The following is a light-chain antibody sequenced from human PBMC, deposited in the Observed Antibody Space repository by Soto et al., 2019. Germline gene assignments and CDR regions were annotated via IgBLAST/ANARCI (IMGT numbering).Light chain of an antibody. CDR3: HQYGSSRLT. CDR1: QNVYSNY. J-gene: IGKJ4*01. Sequence: DIVLTQSPGTLSLSPGERATLSCRASQNVYSNYLAWYQQKPGHAPRLLIYAAFVRATGVPDRFSGSGSGTDFTLTISRLEPEDFAVYHCHQYGSSRLTFGGGTKVDIK. CDR2: AAF. V-gene: IGKV3-20*01.